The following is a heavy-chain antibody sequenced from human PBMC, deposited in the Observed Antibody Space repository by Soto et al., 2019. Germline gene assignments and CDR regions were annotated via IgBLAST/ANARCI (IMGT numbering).Heavy chain of an antibody. CDR2: IIPIFGTA. V-gene: IGHV1-69*06. Sequence: SVKVSCKASGGTFSSYAISWVRQAPGQGLEWMGGIIPIFGTANYAQKFQGRVTITADKSTSTAYTELSSLRSEDTAVYYCARDRDTDTVTVFGYGMDVWGQGTTVTVSS. D-gene: IGHD5-18*01. CDR3: ARDRDTDTVTVFGYGMDV. J-gene: IGHJ6*02. CDR1: GGTFSSYA.